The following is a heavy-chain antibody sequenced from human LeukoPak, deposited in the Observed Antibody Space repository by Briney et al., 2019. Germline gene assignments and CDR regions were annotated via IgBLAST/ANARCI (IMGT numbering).Heavy chain of an antibody. CDR2: IYYSGST. D-gene: IGHD1-26*01. Sequence: PSETLSLTCTVPVGSISSAGSYCSWIRQHPGKGLEWLEYIYYSGSTYYKPSLKSRVTISVDTSKIQFSLKLSSVTAADTAVYYCALELGGFDYWGQGTLVTVSS. J-gene: IGHJ4*02. CDR1: VGSISSAGSY. CDR3: ALELGGFDY. V-gene: IGHV4-31*03.